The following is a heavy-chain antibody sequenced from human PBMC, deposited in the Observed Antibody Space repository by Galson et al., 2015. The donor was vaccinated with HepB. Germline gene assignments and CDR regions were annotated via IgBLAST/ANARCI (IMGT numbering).Heavy chain of an antibody. J-gene: IGHJ6*02. Sequence: SLRLSCAASGYTFSSYAVNWVRQAPGKGLEWVSVISGSGGTTYYADSVKGRFTISRDNSKNTLYLQMNSLRAEDTAVYYCPRGISMDVWGQGTTVTVSS. CDR3: PRGISMDV. V-gene: IGHV3-23*01. CDR2: ISGSGGTT. D-gene: IGHD3-3*02. CDR1: GYTFSSYA.